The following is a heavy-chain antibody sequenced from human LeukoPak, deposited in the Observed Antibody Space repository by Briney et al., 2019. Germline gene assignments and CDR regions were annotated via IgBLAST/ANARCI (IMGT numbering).Heavy chain of an antibody. CDR3: AREDFWSGYTGNENAFDI. J-gene: IGHJ3*02. CDR2: IYYSGST. D-gene: IGHD3-3*01. V-gene: IGHV4-59*01. CDR1: GGSISSYY. Sequence: TSETLSLTCTVSGGSISSYYWSWIRQPPGKGLEWIGYIYYSGSTNYNPSLKSRVTISVDTSKNQFSLKLSSVTAADTAVYYCAREDFWSGYTGNENAFDIWGQGTIVTVSS.